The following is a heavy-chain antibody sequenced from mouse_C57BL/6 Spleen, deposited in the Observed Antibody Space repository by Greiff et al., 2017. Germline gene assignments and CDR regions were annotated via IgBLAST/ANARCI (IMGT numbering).Heavy chain of an antibody. CDR1: GYTFTSYW. CDR3: ARVGDGNYDFDV. Sequence: QVQLQQPGAELVMPGASVKLSCKASGYTFTSYWMHWVKQRPGQGLEWIGEIDPSDSYTNYNQKFKGKSTLTVDKSSSTAYMQLSSLTSEDSAVYYWARVGDGNYDFDVWGTGTTVTVSS. J-gene: IGHJ1*03. CDR2: IDPSDSYT. D-gene: IGHD2-1*01. V-gene: IGHV1-69*01.